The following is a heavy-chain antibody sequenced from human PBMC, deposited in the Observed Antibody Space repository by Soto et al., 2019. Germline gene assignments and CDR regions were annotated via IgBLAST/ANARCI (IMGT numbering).Heavy chain of an antibody. V-gene: IGHV3-48*02. Sequence: GGWRRLSWAAAGITCSSYSMNWGRQPRGKGLGWGSYISRSSSTIYYADAVTARLTISRDNPTPSLYLQMNSLRDEDTAVYYSARRIMVRYDSSAYSSTFLDSWGQGPRVTVSP. CDR2: ISRSSSTI. CDR1: GITCSSYS. CDR3: ARRIMVRYDSSAYSSTFLDS. J-gene: IGHJ4*02. D-gene: IGHD3-22*01.